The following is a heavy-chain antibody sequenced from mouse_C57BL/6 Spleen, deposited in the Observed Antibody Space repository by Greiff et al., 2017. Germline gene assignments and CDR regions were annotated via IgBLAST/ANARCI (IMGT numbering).Heavy chain of an antibody. CDR3: ARRDYGSSDY. CDR2: IDPSDSYT. CDR1: GYTFTSYW. D-gene: IGHD1-1*01. V-gene: IGHV1-50*01. J-gene: IGHJ2*01. Sequence: VQLQQSGAELVKPGASVKLSCKASGYTFTSYWMQWVKQRPGQGLEWIGEIDPSDSYTNYNQKFKGKATLTVDTSSSTAYMQLSSLTSEDSAVYYCARRDYGSSDYWGQGTTLTVSS.